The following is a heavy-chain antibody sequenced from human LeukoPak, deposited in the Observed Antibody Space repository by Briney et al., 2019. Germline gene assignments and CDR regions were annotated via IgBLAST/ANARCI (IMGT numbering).Heavy chain of an antibody. D-gene: IGHD3-22*01. V-gene: IGHV1-46*01. Sequence: ASVKVSCKASGYTFTGYYIHWVRQAPGQGLEWMGIINPSGGSTSYAQKFQGRVTMTRDMSTSTVYMELSSLRSEDTAVYYCARTRTPFDSSGPIDYWGQGTLVTVSS. J-gene: IGHJ4*02. CDR3: ARTRTPFDSSGPIDY. CDR2: INPSGGST. CDR1: GYTFTGYY.